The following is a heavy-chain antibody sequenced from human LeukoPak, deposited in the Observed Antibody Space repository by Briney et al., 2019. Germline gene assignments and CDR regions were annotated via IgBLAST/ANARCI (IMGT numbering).Heavy chain of an antibody. J-gene: IGHJ3*02. Sequence: ASVKVSCKASGYTLIEYYIYWVRQAPGQGLEWMGWINPKGGGTKYAQKFQGRVTMTTDTSISTAYMELSSLRSDDTAVYYCARNYYDSTGYYGDGAFDIWGQGTMVTVSS. CDR1: GYTLIEYY. CDR3: ARNYYDSTGYYGDGAFDI. D-gene: IGHD3-22*01. V-gene: IGHV1-2*02. CDR2: INPKGGGT.